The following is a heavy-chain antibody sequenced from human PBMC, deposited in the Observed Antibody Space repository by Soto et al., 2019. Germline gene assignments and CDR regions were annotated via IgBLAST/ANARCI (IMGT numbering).Heavy chain of an antibody. CDR3: ARVAVPAADAFDI. CDR1: GFTFSSYW. Sequence: GGSLRLSCAASGFTFSSYWMSWVRQAPGKGLEWVANIKQDGSEKYYVDSVKGRFTISRDNAKNSLYLQMNSLRAEDTAVYYCARVAVPAADAFDIWGQGTMVTVSS. J-gene: IGHJ3*02. V-gene: IGHV3-7*01. CDR2: IKQDGSEK. D-gene: IGHD2-2*01.